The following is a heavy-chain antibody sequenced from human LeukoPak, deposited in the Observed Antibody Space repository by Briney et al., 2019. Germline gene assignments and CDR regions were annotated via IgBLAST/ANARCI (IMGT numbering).Heavy chain of an antibody. J-gene: IGHJ4*02. CDR3: ATLKRGSIYGYFDF. Sequence: SETLSLTSTVSGGSISSYYWSWIRQPAGKGLEWIGRIYTSGSTNYNPSLKSRLTLSADTSKNQFSLRLSSVTAADTAVYYCATLKRGSIYGYFDFWGQGIKVTVSS. CDR1: GGSISSYY. D-gene: IGHD5-18*01. CDR2: IYTSGST. V-gene: IGHV4-4*07.